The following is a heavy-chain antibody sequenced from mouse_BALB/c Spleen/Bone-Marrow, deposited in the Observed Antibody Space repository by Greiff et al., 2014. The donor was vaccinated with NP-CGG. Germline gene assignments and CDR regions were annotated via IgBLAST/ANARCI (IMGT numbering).Heavy chain of an antibody. V-gene: IGHV14-3*02. CDR2: IDPANGNT. CDR1: GFNIKDTY. Sequence: QXQXXGAELVKPGASVKLSCTASGFNIKDTYMHWVKQRPEQGLEWIGRIDPANGNTKYDPKFQGKATITADTSSNTAYLQLSSLTSEDTAVYYCARWEYYAMDYWGQGTSVTVSS. D-gene: IGHD4-1*01. J-gene: IGHJ4*01. CDR3: ARWEYYAMDY.